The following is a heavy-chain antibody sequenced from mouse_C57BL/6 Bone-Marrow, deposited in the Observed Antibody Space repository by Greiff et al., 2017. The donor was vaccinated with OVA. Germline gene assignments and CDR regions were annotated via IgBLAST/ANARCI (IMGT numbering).Heavy chain of an antibody. V-gene: IGHV12-3*01. CDR1: GFPITSGYY. CDR3: AGDYYSKGYYAMDD. Sequence: VQLVESGPGLVKPSQSLFLTCSITGFPITSGYYWIWIRQSPGKPLEWMGYITHSGETFYNPSLQSPISITRETSKNQFFLQLNSVTTEDTAMYYCAGDYYSKGYYAMDDWGQGTSVTVSS. D-gene: IGHD2-5*01. J-gene: IGHJ4*01. CDR2: ITHSGET.